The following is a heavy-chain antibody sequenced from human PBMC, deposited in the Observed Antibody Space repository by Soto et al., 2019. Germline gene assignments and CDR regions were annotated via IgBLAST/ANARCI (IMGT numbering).Heavy chain of an antibody. Sequence: QLQLQESGPGMVKPSETLSLTCTVSGASITSTSYHWGWIRQPPGKGLEWIGNFYYSGSTYYNPSLRGRVTLSVDASKNQFSVKVSSVTATDTAVYYCARSVGDYYYGMDVWGQGTTVTVSS. V-gene: IGHV4-39*01. CDR3: ARSVGDYYYGMDV. D-gene: IGHD1-26*01. CDR1: GASITSTSYH. J-gene: IGHJ6*02. CDR2: FYYSGST.